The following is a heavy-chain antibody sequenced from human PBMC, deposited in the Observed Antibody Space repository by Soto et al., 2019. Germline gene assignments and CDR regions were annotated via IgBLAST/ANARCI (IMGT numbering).Heavy chain of an antibody. CDR1: DYTFTRSG. J-gene: IGHJ6*02. D-gene: IGHD5-12*01. CDR3: AREGVAPYYYYGMDV. V-gene: IGHV1-18*01. CDR2: ISTYNGDT. Sequence: ASVKVSCKASDYTFTRSGISWVRQAPGQGLEWMGWISTYNGDTNYAQTFQGRVTMTTDTSTSTVHMEVRSLRSDDTAVYYCAREGVAPYYYYGMDVWGQRTQVTVSS.